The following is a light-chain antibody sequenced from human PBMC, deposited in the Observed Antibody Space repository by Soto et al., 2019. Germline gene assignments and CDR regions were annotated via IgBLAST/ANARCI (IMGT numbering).Light chain of an antibody. CDR3: QQYGMSPWT. CDR2: GVS. J-gene: IGKJ1*01. CDR1: QNVGNNY. V-gene: IGKV3-20*01. Sequence: ELVLTQSPGTLSLSPGERATLSCMDSQNVGNNYLAWHQKKPGQATRLLIYGVSVRATGIPDRFSGSGSGTDVTLTIGGLEPEDFAVYYCQQYGMSPWTFGQGTKV.